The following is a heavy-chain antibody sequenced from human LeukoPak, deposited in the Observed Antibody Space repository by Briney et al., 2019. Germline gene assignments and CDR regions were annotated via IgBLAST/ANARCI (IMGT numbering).Heavy chain of an antibody. V-gene: IGHV3-21*01. CDR3: ARDRYFSDSSGYPYDI. CDR2: ITSSSYM. CDR1: GFIFTNYH. Sequence: GGSLRLSCAASGFIFTNYHLNWVRLAPGKGLEWISSITSSSYMFYSDSVKGRFTISRDNTKDSLYLQMNSLRPEDAAVYYCARDRYFSDSSGYPYDIWGQGTMVTVSS. J-gene: IGHJ3*02. D-gene: IGHD3-22*01.